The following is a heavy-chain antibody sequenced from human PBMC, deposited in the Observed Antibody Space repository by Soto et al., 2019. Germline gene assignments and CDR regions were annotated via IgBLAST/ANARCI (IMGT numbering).Heavy chain of an antibody. V-gene: IGHV3-23*01. CDR3: AKGRGHNGLYYFDY. Sequence: GGSLRLSCAASGFTFSSYAMSWVRQAPGKGLEWVSGISGNGGSTYYADSVKGRFTISRDNSKNTLYMQMNSLRVEDTAVFYCAKGRGHNGLYYFDYWGQGTLVTVSS. CDR1: GFTFSSYA. J-gene: IGHJ4*02. D-gene: IGHD5-12*01. CDR2: ISGNGGST.